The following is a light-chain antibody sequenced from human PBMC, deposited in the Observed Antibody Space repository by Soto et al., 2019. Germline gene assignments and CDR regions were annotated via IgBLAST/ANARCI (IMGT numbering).Light chain of an antibody. V-gene: IGKV3-20*01. Sequence: EIVLTQSPGTLSLSPGESATLSCRASQSVTNNYLAWYQQKPGQAPRLLIADASRRATGIPDRFSGSGSGTEFTLTISILEPEDFAVYYCQQCARSPLTFGQGTKVEMK. CDR2: DAS. CDR1: QSVTNNY. CDR3: QQCARSPLT. J-gene: IGKJ1*01.